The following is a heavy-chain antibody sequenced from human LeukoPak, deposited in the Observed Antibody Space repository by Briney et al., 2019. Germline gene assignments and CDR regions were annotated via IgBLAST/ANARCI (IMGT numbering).Heavy chain of an antibody. CDR3: ARLGGWFDP. CDR2: INHSGST. V-gene: IGHV4-34*01. Sequence: SETLSLTCAVYGGSFSGYYWSWIRQPPGKGLEWIGEINHSGSTNYNPSLKSRVTISVDTSKNQFSLKLSSVTAADTAAYYCARLGGWFDPWGQGTLVTVSS. J-gene: IGHJ5*02. D-gene: IGHD4-23*01. CDR1: GGSFSGYY.